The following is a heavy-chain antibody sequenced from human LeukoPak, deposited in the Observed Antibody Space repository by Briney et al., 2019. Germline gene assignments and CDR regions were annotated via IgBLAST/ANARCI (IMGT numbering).Heavy chain of an antibody. J-gene: IGHJ4*02. CDR2: INHSGST. CDR1: GGSISSSSYY. CDR3: ARVGMRGGGSYRVIGY. V-gene: IGHV4-39*07. D-gene: IGHD1-26*01. Sequence: SETLSLTCTVSGGSISSSSYYWSWIRQPPGKGLEWTGEINHSGSTNYNPSLKSRVTISVDTSKNQFSLKLSSVTAADTAVYYCARVGMRGGGSYRVIGYWGQGTLVTVSS.